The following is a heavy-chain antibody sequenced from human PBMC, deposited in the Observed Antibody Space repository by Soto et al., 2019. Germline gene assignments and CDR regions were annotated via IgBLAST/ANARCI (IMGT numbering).Heavy chain of an antibody. J-gene: IGHJ6*02. D-gene: IGHD5-18*01. V-gene: IGHV1-69*06. Sequence: SVKVSCKASGGTFSDYTISWVRQAPGQGLEWMGGIIPIFGTANYAQKFQGRVTITADKSTSTAYMEPSSLRSEDTAVYYCVRDPDIAIPWYYGMDVWGPGTTVTVSS. CDR1: GGTFSDYT. CDR2: IIPIFGTA. CDR3: VRDPDIAIPWYYGMDV.